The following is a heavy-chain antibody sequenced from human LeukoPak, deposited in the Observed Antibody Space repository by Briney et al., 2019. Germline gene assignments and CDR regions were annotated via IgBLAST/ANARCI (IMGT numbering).Heavy chain of an antibody. Sequence: SETLSLTCAVYGGSFSGYYWSWIRQPPGKGLEWIGEINHSGSTNYNPSLKSRVTISVDTSKNQFSLKLSSVTAADTAVYYCAKGVRDLYYYYYYMDVWGKGTTVTISS. D-gene: IGHD3-16*01. CDR3: AKGVRDLYYYYYYMDV. CDR2: INHSGST. CDR1: GGSFSGYY. J-gene: IGHJ6*03. V-gene: IGHV4-34*01.